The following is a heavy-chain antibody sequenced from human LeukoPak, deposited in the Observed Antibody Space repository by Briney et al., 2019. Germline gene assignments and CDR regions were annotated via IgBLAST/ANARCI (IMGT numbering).Heavy chain of an antibody. J-gene: IGHJ5*02. CDR2: IIPIFGTA. CDR3: ARDAGYSSGWYSDP. D-gene: IGHD6-19*01. V-gene: IGHV1-69*13. Sequence: ASVKVSCKTSGYTFSSYAISWVRQAPGQGLEWMGGIIPIFGTANYAQKFQGRVTITADESTSTAYMELSSLRSEDTAVYYCARDAGYSSGWYSDPWGQGTLVTVSS. CDR1: GYTFSSYA.